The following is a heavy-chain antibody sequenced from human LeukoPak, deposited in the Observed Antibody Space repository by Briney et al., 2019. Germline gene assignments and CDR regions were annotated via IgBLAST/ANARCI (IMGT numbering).Heavy chain of an antibody. CDR3: AREGYYDSSGPDY. V-gene: IGHV3-21*01. Sequence: TGGSLRLSCAASGFTFSSYSMNWVRQAPGKGLEWVSSISSSSSYIYYADSVKGRFTISRDNAKNSLYLQMNSLRAEDTAVYYCAREGYYDSSGPDYWGQGTLVTVSS. CDR2: ISSSSSYI. D-gene: IGHD3-22*01. CDR1: GFTFSSYS. J-gene: IGHJ4*02.